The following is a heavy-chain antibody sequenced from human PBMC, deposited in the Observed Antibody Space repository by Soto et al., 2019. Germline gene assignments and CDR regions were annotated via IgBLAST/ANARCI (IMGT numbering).Heavy chain of an antibody. CDR2: INNDGSST. V-gene: IGHV3-74*01. CDR3: ARDPAYYFDY. Sequence: PGGSLRLSCASSGFLFITYWMHWVRQAPGKGLVWVSRINNDGSSTSYADSVKGRFTISRDNAKNTLYLQMNSLRAEDTAVYYCARDPAYYFDYWGQGTLVTVSS. CDR1: GFLFITYW. J-gene: IGHJ4*02.